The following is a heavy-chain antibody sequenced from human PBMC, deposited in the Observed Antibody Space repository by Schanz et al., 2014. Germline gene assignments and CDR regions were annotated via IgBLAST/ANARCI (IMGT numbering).Heavy chain of an antibody. CDR3: AKHVRSLTGNDY. D-gene: IGHD3-9*01. V-gene: IGHV3-11*05. J-gene: IGHJ4*02. CDR1: GLTFSDYY. CDR2: ISSSSSYT. Sequence: QVQLVESGGGLVKPGGSLRLSCAASGLTFSDYYMSWIRQAPGKGLEWVSYISSSSSYTNYADSVKGRFTISRDNAKNSLYLQMNSLRAEDTAVYYCAKHVRSLTGNDYWGQGTLXTVSS.